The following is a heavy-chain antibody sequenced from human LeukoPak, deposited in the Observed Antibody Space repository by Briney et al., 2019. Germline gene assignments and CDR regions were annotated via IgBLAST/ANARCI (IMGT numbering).Heavy chain of an antibody. CDR2: ISSSGSTI. CDR3: ARELIEKARNRYYYYGMDV. V-gene: IGHV3-11*01. Sequence: GGSLRLSCAAAGFTFSDYYMSWIRQAPGKGLEWVSYISSSGSTIYYADSVKGRFTISRDNAKNSLYLQMNSLRAEDTAVYYCARELIEKARNRYYYYGMDVWGQGTTVTVSS. CDR1: GFTFSDYY. D-gene: IGHD1-14*01. J-gene: IGHJ6*02.